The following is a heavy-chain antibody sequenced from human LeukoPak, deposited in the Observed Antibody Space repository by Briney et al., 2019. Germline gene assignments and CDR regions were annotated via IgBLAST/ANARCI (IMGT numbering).Heavy chain of an antibody. CDR2: IYYSGST. Sequence: SETLSLTCTVSGGSISSYYWSWIRQPPGKGLEWIGYIYYSGSTNYNPSLKSRVTISVDTSKNQFSLKLSSVTAGDTAVYYCARCCSGGSCYSMYCSWGQGTLVTVSS. CDR3: ARCCSGGSCYSMYCS. CDR1: GGSISSYY. V-gene: IGHV4-59*08. D-gene: IGHD2-15*01. J-gene: IGHJ5*02.